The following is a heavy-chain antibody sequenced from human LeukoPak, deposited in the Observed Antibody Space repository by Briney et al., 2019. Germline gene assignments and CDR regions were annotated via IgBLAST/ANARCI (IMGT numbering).Heavy chain of an antibody. CDR3: ARDKGGFGEFLYYFDY. Sequence: GGSLRLSCAASGFTFSSYAMHWVRQAPGKGLEWVAVISYDGSNKYYADSVKGRFTISRDNSKNTLYLQMNSLRAEDTAVYYCARDKGGFGEFLYYFDYWGQGTLVTVSS. CDR2: ISYDGSNK. J-gene: IGHJ4*02. V-gene: IGHV3-30-3*01. D-gene: IGHD3-10*01. CDR1: GFTFSSYA.